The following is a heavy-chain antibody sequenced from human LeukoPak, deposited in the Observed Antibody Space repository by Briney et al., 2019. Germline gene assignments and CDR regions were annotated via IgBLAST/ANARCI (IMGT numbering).Heavy chain of an antibody. CDR1: GFTFSGSA. CDR3: ARDRGYAMDV. CDR2: ISYSGANS. D-gene: IGHD1-1*01. Sequence: PGGSLRLSCAASGFTFSGSAMSWVRQAPGEGLEWVSLISYSGANSYYTDSVRGRFTISRDNSKDTLFLQMNSLRAEDTAIYYCARDRGYAMDVWGQGTTVTVSS. V-gene: IGHV3-23*01. J-gene: IGHJ6*02.